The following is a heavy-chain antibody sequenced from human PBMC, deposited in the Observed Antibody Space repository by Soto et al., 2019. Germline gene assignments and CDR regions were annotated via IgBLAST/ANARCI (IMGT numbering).Heavy chain of an antibody. V-gene: IGHV4-31*03. CDR2: IYYSRNT. Sequence: SETLSVTSTFSDGSISRGYYGSCIRQHPVKGLDRIGYIYYSRNTYYTPSLKSRVSISLDTSKSQFSLKLDSVTAADTAVYYCARDAPVALGVTNSMDVWGQGTTVTVSS. CDR3: ARDAPVALGVTNSMDV. J-gene: IGHJ6*01. CDR1: DGSISRGYY. D-gene: IGHD3-3*02.